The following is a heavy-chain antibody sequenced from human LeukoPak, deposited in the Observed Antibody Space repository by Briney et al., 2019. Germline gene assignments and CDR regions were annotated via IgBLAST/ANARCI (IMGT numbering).Heavy chain of an antibody. Sequence: TGGSLRLSCAASGFTFSSYAMSWVRQAPGKGLEWVSAISGSGGSTYYADSVKGRFTISRDNAKNSLYLQMNSLRAEDTALYYCAKVVVATHGHNGGGFDYWGQGTLVTVSS. CDR3: AKVVVATHGHNGGGFDY. CDR2: ISGSGGST. CDR1: GFTFSSYA. V-gene: IGHV3-23*01. J-gene: IGHJ4*02. D-gene: IGHD5-12*01.